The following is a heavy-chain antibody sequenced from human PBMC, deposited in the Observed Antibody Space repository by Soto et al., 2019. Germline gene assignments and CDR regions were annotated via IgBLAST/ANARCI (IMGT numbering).Heavy chain of an antibody. J-gene: IGHJ2*01. CDR2: IIPILGIA. V-gene: IGHV1-69*02. Sequence: QVQLVQSGAEVQKPGSSVKVSCKASGGTFSSYTISWVRQAPGQGLEWMGRIIPILGIANYAQKFQGRVTITADKSTSTAYMELSSLRSEDTAVYYCARNSPRYWYFDIWGRGTLVTVSS. D-gene: IGHD1-26*01. CDR1: GGTFSSYT. CDR3: ARNSPRYWYFDI.